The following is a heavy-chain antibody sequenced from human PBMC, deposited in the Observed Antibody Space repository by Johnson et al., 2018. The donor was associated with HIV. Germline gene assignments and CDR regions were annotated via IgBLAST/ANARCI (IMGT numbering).Heavy chain of an antibody. CDR2: ISYDGSNK. Sequence: QMLLVESGGGVVQPGRSLRLSCAVSGFPFSSYPMHWVRQAPGKGLEWVAVISYDGSNKYYADSVKGRFTISRDNSKNTLYLQMNSLRAEDTALYYCAKDRAVARWDAFDIWGQGTMVTVSS. CDR3: AKDRAVARWDAFDI. V-gene: IGHV3-30*04. CDR1: GFPFSSYP. D-gene: IGHD6-19*01. J-gene: IGHJ3*02.